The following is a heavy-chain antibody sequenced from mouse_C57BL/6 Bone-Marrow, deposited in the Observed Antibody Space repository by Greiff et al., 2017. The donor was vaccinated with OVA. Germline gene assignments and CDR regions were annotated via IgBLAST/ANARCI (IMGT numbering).Heavy chain of an antibody. CDR1: GFSLSTFGMG. Sequence: QVTLKECGPGILQPSPSLRLTCSFSGFSLSTFGMGVVWIRQPSGMGLEWLAHIWWDDDKYSNPALKRRLSISKDTSKNQVFHKIANVDTADTATYYCARRFYPYWGFDVWGTGTTVTVSS. J-gene: IGHJ1*03. V-gene: IGHV8-8*01. CDR3: ARRFYPYWGFDV. CDR2: IWWDDDK.